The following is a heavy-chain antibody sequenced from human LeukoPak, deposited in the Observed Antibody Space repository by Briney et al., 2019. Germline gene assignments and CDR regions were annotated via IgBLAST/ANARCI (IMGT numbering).Heavy chain of an antibody. J-gene: IGHJ5*02. CDR3: AREGAYCSGTDCFATTVDA. CDR1: GYSISSGDYY. D-gene: IGHD2-2*01. CDR2: VDLGGST. V-gene: IGHV4-61*02. Sequence: PSQTLSLTCNVSGYSISSGDYYWTWIRQPAGKGLEWIGRVDLGGSTSYNPSLISRVTVSVDPSKNQFSLSLTYVTAADTATYYCAREGAYCSGTDCFATTVDAWGPGALVTVSS.